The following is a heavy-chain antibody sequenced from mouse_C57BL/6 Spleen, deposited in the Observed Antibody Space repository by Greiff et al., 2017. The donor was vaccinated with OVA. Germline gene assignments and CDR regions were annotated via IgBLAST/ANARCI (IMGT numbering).Heavy chain of an antibody. CDR1: GYTFTSYW. CDR3: ARRRGNPYAMDY. Sequence: QVQLQQPGAELVMPGASVKLSCKASGYTFTSYWMHWVKQRPGQGLEWIGEIDPSDSYTNYNQKFKGKSTLTVDKYSSTAYMQLSSLTSEDSAVYYCARRRGNPYAMDYWGQGTSVTVSS. J-gene: IGHJ4*01. V-gene: IGHV1-69*01. D-gene: IGHD2-1*01. CDR2: IDPSDSYT.